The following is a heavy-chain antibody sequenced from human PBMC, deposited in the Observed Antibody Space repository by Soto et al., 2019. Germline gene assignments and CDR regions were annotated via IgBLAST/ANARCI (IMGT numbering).Heavy chain of an antibody. Sequence: GGSLRLSCAASGFTFDDYAMHWVRQAPGKGLEWVSGISWNSGSIGYADSVKGRFTISRDNAKNSLYLQMNSLRAEDTALYYCAKNYDILTGYYSDAFDIWGQGTMVTVSS. V-gene: IGHV3-9*01. CDR1: GFTFDDYA. CDR3: AKNYDILTGYYSDAFDI. D-gene: IGHD3-9*01. J-gene: IGHJ3*02. CDR2: ISWNSGSI.